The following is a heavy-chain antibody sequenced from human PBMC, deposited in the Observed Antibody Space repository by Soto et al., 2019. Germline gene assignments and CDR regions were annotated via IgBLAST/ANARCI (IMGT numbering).Heavy chain of an antibody. D-gene: IGHD6-13*01. CDR3: ARQAAAGTYYYYYYGMDV. V-gene: IGHV4-39*01. CDR1: GGSISSSSYY. Sequence: PSETLSLTCTVSGGSISSSSYYWGWIRQPPGKGLEWIGSIYYSGSTYYNPSLKRRVTISVDTSKNQFSLKLSSVTAADTAVYYCARQAAAGTYYYYYYGMDVWGQGTTVTVSS. J-gene: IGHJ6*02. CDR2: IYYSGST.